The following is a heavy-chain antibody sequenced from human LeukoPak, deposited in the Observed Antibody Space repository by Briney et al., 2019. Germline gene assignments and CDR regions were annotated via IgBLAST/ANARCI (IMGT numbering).Heavy chain of an antibody. Sequence: PSETLSLTCAVYGGSFSGYYWSWIRHRPRKGPERIGEINHSGSTNYNPSLKSRVTISVDTSKNQFSLKLSSVTAADTAAYYCARAVNTERSIGRRRDRAFDIWGQGTMVTVSS. V-gene: IGHV4-34*01. CDR1: GGSFSGYY. CDR2: INHSGST. D-gene: IGHD4-17*01. CDR3: ARAVNTERSIGRRRDRAFDI. J-gene: IGHJ3*02.